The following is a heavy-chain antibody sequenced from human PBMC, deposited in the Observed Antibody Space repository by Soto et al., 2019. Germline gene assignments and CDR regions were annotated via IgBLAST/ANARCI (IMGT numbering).Heavy chain of an antibody. D-gene: IGHD3-10*01. CDR3: AREDITMVRGVIINRLYYFDY. J-gene: IGHJ4*02. CDR1: GGTFSSYA. CDR2: IIPIFGTA. V-gene: IGHV1-69*01. Sequence: QVQLVQSGAEVKKPGSSVKVSYKASGGTFSSYAISWVRQAPGQGLEWMGGIIPIFGTANYAQKFQGRVTITADESTSTAYMELSSLRSEDTAVYYCAREDITMVRGVIINRLYYFDYWGQGTLVTVSS.